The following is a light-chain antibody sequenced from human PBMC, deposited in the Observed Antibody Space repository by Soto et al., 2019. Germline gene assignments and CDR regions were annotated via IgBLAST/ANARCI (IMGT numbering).Light chain of an antibody. V-gene: IGKV1-9*01. CDR2: AAS. CDR1: QGISSS. CDR3: QQYDSYPLT. J-gene: IGKJ4*01. Sequence: DIQLTQSPSFLSASVGDRVTITCRASQGISSSLAWYQQKPGEAPRLLIYAASTLQSGVPSRFSGSGSGTEFTLSISSLQPDDSATYYCQQYDSYPLTFGGGTKVDIK.